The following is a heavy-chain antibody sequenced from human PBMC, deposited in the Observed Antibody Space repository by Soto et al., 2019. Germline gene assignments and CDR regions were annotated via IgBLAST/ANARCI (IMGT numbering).Heavy chain of an antibody. V-gene: IGHV3-48*01. CDR3: ARPSGSCRNTGCNGGGAFDI. D-gene: IGHD2-2*01. J-gene: IGHJ3*02. CDR2: ISSSSSTI. CDR1: GFTFSSYS. Sequence: GGSLRLSCAASGFTFSSYSMNWVRQAPGKGLEWISYISSSSSTIFYADSVKGRFTISRDNAKNSLYLQMNSLRAEDTAVYDGARPSGSCRNTGCNGGGAFDIWGQGTMVTVSS.